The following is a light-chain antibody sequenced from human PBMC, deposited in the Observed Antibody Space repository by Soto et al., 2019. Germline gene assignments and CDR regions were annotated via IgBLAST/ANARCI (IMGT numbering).Light chain of an antibody. Sequence: QSVLTQPPSVSGAPGQRVTISCTGSSSNIGAGHDVHWYQQLPGTAPKLLIYGHTNRPSGVPDRFSGSKSGTSASLAITGRQAEDEAVYYGQSYDSSLRVFGGGTKLTVL. V-gene: IGLV1-40*01. CDR2: GHT. CDR1: SSNIGAGHD. CDR3: QSYDSSLRV. J-gene: IGLJ3*02.